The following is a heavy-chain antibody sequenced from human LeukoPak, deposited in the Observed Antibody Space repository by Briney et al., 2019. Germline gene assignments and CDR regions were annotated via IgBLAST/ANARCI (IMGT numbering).Heavy chain of an antibody. CDR1: ADSFSSHY. CDR3: ARDLVTVTKGFDI. Sequence: PSATLSLTCAVSADSFSSHYWTWIRQAPGKELEWIGYISYIGSTNYNPSLKSRVTISIDTSKNQLSLKLSSVTAADTAVYYCARDLVTVTKGFDIWGQGTMVSVSS. CDR2: ISYIGST. D-gene: IGHD4-17*01. J-gene: IGHJ3*02. V-gene: IGHV4-59*11.